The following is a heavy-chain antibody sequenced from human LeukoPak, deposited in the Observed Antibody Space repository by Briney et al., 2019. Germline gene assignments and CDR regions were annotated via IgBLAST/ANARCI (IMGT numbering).Heavy chain of an antibody. D-gene: IGHD2-2*01. V-gene: IGHV4-34*01. Sequence: SETLSLTCAVYGGSLSGYYWSWIRQPPGKGLEWIGEINHSVSTNYNPPLKSRVTISVDTSKNQFSLKLSSVTAADTAVYYCAREGGHCSSTSCYAVDYWGQGTLVTVSS. CDR2: INHSVST. J-gene: IGHJ4*02. CDR3: AREGGHCSSTSCYAVDY. CDR1: GGSLSGYY.